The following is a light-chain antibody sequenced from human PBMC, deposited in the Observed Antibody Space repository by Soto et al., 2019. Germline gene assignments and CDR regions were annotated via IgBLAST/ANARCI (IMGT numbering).Light chain of an antibody. V-gene: IGLV2-14*01. CDR3: QSYDKSLSGVV. CDR2: EVS. CDR1: SSKVGGYNY. Sequence: QSALTQPASVSGSPGQSITISCTGTSSKVGGYNYVSWYQHHPGKAPKLLIYEVSNRPSGVSNRFSGSKSGNTASLTISGLQAEDEADYYCQSYDKSLSGVVFGGGTKVTVL. J-gene: IGLJ2*01.